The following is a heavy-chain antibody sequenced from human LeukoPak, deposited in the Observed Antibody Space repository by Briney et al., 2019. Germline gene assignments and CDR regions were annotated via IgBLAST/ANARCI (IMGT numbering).Heavy chain of an antibody. J-gene: IGHJ4*02. CDR3: ARVSRRYYFDY. V-gene: IGHV3-23*01. Sequence: PGGSLRLSCAASGFTFSDYSMRWVRQAPGKGLEWVSSISGTGDVSKYADSVKGRFTISRDNSKNTLYLQVNSLRAEETAVYYCARVSRRYYFDYWGQGTLVTVSS. CDR2: ISGTGDVS. CDR1: GFTFSDYS.